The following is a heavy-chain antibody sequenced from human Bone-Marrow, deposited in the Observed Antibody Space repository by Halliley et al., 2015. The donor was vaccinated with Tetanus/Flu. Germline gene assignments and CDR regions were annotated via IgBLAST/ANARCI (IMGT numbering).Heavy chain of an antibody. CDR2: IYAGGST. V-gene: IGHV3-53*01. J-gene: IGHJ6*02. CDR1: GFTVSRNY. Sequence: QLVQSGGGLIQPGGSLRLSCAASGFTVSRNYMTWVRQAPGQGLEWVSIIYAGGSTYYADSVKGRFTISRDNSKNTLYLQMRSLSAEDTAVYYCARDGLIAADGEYFGMDVWGQGTAATVSS. CDR3: ARDGLIAADGEYFGMDV. D-gene: IGHD6-13*01.